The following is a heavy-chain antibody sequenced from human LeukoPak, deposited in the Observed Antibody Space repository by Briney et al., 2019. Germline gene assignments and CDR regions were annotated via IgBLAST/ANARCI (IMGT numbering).Heavy chain of an antibody. Sequence: TSETPSLTCTVSGGSISSSSSYWGWIRQPPGKGLEWIGSVYYSGSAYYNPSLKSRVTISVDTSKNQFSLKLTSVTAADTAVYYCARLDYCSGDSCYLGYFDYWGQGTLVTVSS. D-gene: IGHD2-15*01. CDR1: GGSISSSSSY. J-gene: IGHJ4*02. CDR2: VYYSGSA. V-gene: IGHV4-39*01. CDR3: ARLDYCSGDSCYLGYFDY.